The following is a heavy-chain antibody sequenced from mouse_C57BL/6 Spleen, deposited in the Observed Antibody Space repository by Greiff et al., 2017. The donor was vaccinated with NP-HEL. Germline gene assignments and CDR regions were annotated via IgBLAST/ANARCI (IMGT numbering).Heavy chain of an antibody. CDR1: GYTFTSYT. Sequence: VQLQQSGAELARPGASVKMSCKASGYTFTSYTMHWVNQRPGQGLEWIGYINPSSGYTKYNQKFKDKATLTADKSSSTAYMQLSSLTSEDSAVYYCARSGGNYWYFDVWGTGTTVTVSS. CDR3: ARSGGNYWYFDV. V-gene: IGHV1-4*01. CDR2: INPSSGYT. J-gene: IGHJ1*03. D-gene: IGHD2-1*01.